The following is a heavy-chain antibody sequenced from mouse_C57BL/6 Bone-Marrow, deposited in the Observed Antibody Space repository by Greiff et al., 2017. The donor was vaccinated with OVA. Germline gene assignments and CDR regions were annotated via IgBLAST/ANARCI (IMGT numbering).Heavy chain of an antibody. D-gene: IGHD1-1*01. V-gene: IGHV2-9-1*01. J-gene: IGHJ4*01. CDR2: IWTGGGT. Sequence: VMLVESGPGLVAPSQSLSITCTVSGFSLTSYAISWVRQPPGKGLEWLGVIWTGGGTNYNSALKSRLSISKDNSKSQVFLKMNSLQTDDTARYYCARNPLYYYGSSFFMDYWGQGTSVTVSS. CDR3: ARNPLYYYGSSFFMDY. CDR1: GFSLTSYA.